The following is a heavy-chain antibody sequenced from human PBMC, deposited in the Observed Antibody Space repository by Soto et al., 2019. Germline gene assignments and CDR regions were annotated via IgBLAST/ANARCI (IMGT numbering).Heavy chain of an antibody. Sequence: EVRLVESGGGLVQPGGSLRLSCAASGFTFSSYEMNWVRQAPGKGLEWVSYISSSGSTIYYADSVKGRFTISRDNAKNSLYLQMNSLRAEDTAVYYCARGAGYGDLFDYWGQGTLVTVSS. CDR3: ARGAGYGDLFDY. V-gene: IGHV3-48*03. D-gene: IGHD4-17*01. CDR2: ISSSGSTI. CDR1: GFTFSSYE. J-gene: IGHJ4*02.